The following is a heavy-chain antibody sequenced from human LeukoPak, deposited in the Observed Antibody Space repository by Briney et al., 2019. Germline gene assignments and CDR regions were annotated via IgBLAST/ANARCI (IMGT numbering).Heavy chain of an antibody. J-gene: IGHJ3*02. D-gene: IGHD4-11*01. V-gene: IGHV3-53*01. Sequence: GGSLRLSCAASGFTVSSNYMSWVRQAPGKGLEWVSVIYSGGSTYYADSVKGRFTISRDNSKNTLYLQMNSLRAGDTAVYYCARVTDEAFDIWGQGTMVTVSS. CDR2: IYSGGST. CDR3: ARVTDEAFDI. CDR1: GFTVSSNY.